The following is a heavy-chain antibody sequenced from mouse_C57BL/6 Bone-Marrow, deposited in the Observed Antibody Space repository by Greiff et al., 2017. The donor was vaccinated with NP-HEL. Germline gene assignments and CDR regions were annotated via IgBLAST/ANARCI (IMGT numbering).Heavy chain of an antibody. J-gene: IGHJ1*03. D-gene: IGHD1-1*01. CDR2: INPSNGGT. Sequence: QVQLQQSGTELVKPGASVKLSCKASGYTFTSYWMHWVKQRPGQGLEWIGNINPSNGGTNYNAKFKSKATLTVDKSSSTAYMQLSSLTSEDSAVYYCARYLLLPYWYFDVWGTGTTVTVSS. CDR3: ARYLLLPYWYFDV. CDR1: GYTFTSYW. V-gene: IGHV1-53*01.